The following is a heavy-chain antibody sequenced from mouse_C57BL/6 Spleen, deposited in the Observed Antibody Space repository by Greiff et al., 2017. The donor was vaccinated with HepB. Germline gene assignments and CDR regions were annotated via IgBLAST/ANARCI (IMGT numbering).Heavy chain of an antibody. CDR1: GFTFSDYY. CDR3: ARGYYGSSDWYFDV. J-gene: IGHJ1*03. CDR2: INYDGSST. Sequence: EVQLVESEGGLVQPGSSMKLSCTASGFTFSDYYMAWVRQVPEKGLEWVANINYDGSSTYYLDSLKSRFIISRDNAKNILYLQMSSLKSEDTATYYCARGYYGSSDWYFDVWGTGTTVTVSS. V-gene: IGHV5-16*01. D-gene: IGHD1-1*01.